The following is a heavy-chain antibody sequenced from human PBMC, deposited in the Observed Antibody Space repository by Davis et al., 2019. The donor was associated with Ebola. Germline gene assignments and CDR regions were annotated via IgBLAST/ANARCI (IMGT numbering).Heavy chain of an antibody. CDR2: INPNSGGT. V-gene: IGHV1-2*04. CDR3: ARGGGSSKRTMGY. CDR1: GYTFTGYY. Sequence: ASVKVSCKASGYTFTGYYMHWVRQAPGQGLEWMGWINPNSGGTNYAQKFQGWVTMTRDTSISTAYMELSRLRSDDPAVYYCARGGGSSKRTMGYWGQGTLVTVSS. J-gene: IGHJ4*02. D-gene: IGHD1-26*01.